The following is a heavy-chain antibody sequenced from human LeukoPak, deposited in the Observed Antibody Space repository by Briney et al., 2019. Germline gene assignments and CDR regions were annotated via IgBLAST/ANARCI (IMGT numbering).Heavy chain of an antibody. CDR1: GYTFTGYY. J-gene: IGHJ4*02. CDR3: ARGSPKLRYFDWLPNYFDY. V-gene: IGHV1-2*02. Sequence: ASVKVSCKASGYTFTGYYMHWVRQAPGQGLEWMGWINPNSGGTNYAQKFQGRVTMTRDTSISTAYMELSRLRSDDTAVYYCARGSPKLRYFDWLPNYFDYWGQGTLVTVSS. CDR2: INPNSGGT. D-gene: IGHD3-9*01.